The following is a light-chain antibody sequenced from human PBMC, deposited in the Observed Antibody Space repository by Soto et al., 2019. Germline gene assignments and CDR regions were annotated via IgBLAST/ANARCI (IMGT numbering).Light chain of an antibody. CDR1: RSISTY. Sequence: DIQLTQSPSSLSASVGDTVAITCRPSRSISTYLSWYQQKPGKAPKLVIFDSSRLQTGVPSRFSGSGSGTLFTLSISSLQPEDFAIYWCQQSYSPPFTFGPGTKVDIK. J-gene: IGKJ3*01. CDR3: QQSYSPPFT. V-gene: IGKV1-39*01. CDR2: DSS.